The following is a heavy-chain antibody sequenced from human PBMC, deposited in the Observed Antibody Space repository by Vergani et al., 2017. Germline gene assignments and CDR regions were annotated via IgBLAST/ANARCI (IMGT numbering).Heavy chain of an antibody. CDR1: GGSISSSSYY. V-gene: IGHV4-39*01. CDR3: YRGQYYGSGSYYASWFDP. CDR2: IYYSGST. J-gene: IGHJ5*02. Sequence: QLQLQESGPGLVKPSETLSLTCTVSGGSISSSSYYWGWIRQPPGKGLEWIGSIYYSGSTYYNPSLKSRVTISVDTSKNQFSLKLSSVTAADTAVYYCYRGQYYGSGSYYASWFDPWGQGTLVTVSS. D-gene: IGHD3-10*01.